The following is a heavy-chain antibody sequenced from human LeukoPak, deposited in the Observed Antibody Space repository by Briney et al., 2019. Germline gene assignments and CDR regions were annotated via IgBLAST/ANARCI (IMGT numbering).Heavy chain of an antibody. CDR3: ARDYPHQREDFWSGSID. D-gene: IGHD3-3*01. CDR2: ISSNGGST. V-gene: IGHV3-64*01. Sequence: GGSLRLSCAASGFTFSSYAMHWVRQAPGKGLEYVSAISSNGGSTYYANSVKGRFTISRDNAKNSLYLQMNSLRAEDTAVYYCARDYPHQREDFWSGSIDWGQGTLVTVSS. CDR1: GFTFSSYA. J-gene: IGHJ4*02.